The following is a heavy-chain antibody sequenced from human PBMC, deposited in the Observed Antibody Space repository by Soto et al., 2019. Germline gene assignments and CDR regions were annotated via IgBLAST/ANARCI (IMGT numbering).Heavy chain of an antibody. CDR1: GFTFNSYW. D-gene: IGHD6-19*01. CDR3: ARRIAVAGTYDH. J-gene: IGHJ4*02. CDR2: IDGDGTTT. V-gene: IGHV3-74*01. Sequence: EVQLVESGGGVVQPGGSLRLSCAASGFTFNSYWMHWVRQVPGKGLECVSRIDGDGTTTHYADSVKGRFTISRDNAKNTLYLQMNSLRAEDSALYVCARRIAVAGTYDHWGQGTLVTVSS.